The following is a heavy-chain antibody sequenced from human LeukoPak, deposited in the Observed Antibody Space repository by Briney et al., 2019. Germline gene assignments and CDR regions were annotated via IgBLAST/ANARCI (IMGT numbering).Heavy chain of an antibody. CDR1: GFTFSSYA. CDR2: ISYDGSNK. Sequence: GGSLRLSCAASGFTFSSYAMHWVRQAPGKGLEWVAVISYDGSNKYYADSVKGRFTISRDNSKNTLYLQMNSLRAEDTAVYYCARALGIGDWPALGYWGQGTLVTVSS. J-gene: IGHJ4*02. CDR3: ARALGIGDWPALGY. V-gene: IGHV3-30*04. D-gene: IGHD2-21*02.